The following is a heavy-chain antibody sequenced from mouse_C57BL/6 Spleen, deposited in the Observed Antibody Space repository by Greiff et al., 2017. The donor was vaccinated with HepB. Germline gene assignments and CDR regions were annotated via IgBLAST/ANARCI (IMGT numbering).Heavy chain of an antibody. Sequence: VQLQQSGAELVRPGASVKLSCKASGYTFTDYYINWVKQRPGQGLEWIARIYPGSGNTYYNEKFKGKATLTAEKSSSTAYMQLSSLPSEDSAVYFCARSEVFGGFAYWGQGTLVTVSA. V-gene: IGHV1-76*01. J-gene: IGHJ3*01. CDR2: IYPGSGNT. CDR1: GYTFTDYY. CDR3: ARSEVFGGFAY.